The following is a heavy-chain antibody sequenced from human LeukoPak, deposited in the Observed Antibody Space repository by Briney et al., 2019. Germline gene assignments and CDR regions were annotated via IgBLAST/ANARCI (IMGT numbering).Heavy chain of an antibody. Sequence: GGSLRLSCAASGFTFSSYWMSWVRQAPGKGLEWVANIKQDGSEKYYVDSVKGRFTISRDNAKNSLYLQMNSLRAEDTAVYYCARHIVVVVAATGWFDPWDQGTLVTVSS. V-gene: IGHV3-7*01. J-gene: IGHJ5*02. CDR1: GFTFSSYW. CDR3: ARHIVVVVAATGWFDP. CDR2: IKQDGSEK. D-gene: IGHD2-15*01.